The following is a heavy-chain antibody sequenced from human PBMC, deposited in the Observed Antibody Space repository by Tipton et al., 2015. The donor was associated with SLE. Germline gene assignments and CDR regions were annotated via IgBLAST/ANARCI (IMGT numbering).Heavy chain of an antibody. J-gene: IGHJ5*02. CDR1: GGSVTIHF. CDR3: ARGGSYHINWLDP. CDR2: IYYTGSA. Sequence: TLSLTCSVSGGSVTIHFWSWIRQPPGKGLEWIGFIYYTGSAYYNPSLKSRVTISLDTSKNQISLKVNSLTAADTAVYYCARGGSYHINWLDPWGQGTLVTVSS. V-gene: IGHV4-59*02. D-gene: IGHD1-26*01.